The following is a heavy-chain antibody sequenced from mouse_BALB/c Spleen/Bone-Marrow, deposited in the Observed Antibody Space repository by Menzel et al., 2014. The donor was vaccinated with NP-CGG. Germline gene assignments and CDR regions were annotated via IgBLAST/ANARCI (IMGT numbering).Heavy chain of an antibody. V-gene: IGHV14-3*02. CDR2: IDPENGNI. CDR3: TRRGLDF. Sequence: VQLKESGAELVKPGASVKLSCTASGFNIKDTYIHWVKRRPEQGLEWIGRIDPENGNIKYDPKFQVKATITADTSSNTAYLQLSSLASEDTAVYYCTRRGLDFWGQGTTLTVSP. CDR1: GFNIKDTY. J-gene: IGHJ2*01.